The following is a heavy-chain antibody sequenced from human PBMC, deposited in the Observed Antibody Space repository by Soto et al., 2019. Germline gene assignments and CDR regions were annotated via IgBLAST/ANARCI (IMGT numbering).Heavy chain of an antibody. Sequence: SETLSLTCIVSGASFSSTSFYWVWIRQPQGEGLEWIGSFYPDGTTYYSASLKSRATISVDMSKNIFFLMLTSVTAEDTAVYYAERRSHIVVAETWGQGTLVTVSS. CDR3: ERRSHIVVAET. J-gene: IGHJ4*02. CDR2: FYPDGTT. CDR1: GASFSSTSFY. V-gene: IGHV4-39*02. D-gene: IGHD2-21*01.